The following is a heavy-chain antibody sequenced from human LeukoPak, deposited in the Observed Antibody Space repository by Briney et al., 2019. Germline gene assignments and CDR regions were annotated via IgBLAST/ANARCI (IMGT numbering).Heavy chain of an antibody. Sequence: GASVKVSCKASGYTFADYFIHWVRRAPGQGLEWMGRINPNSGGTNYAQKFQDRVTMTRDASINTAYMELSRLRSDDTAVYYCARIWLKKGGYCSGGYCYFDYWGQGTLVTVSS. CDR2: INPNSGGT. CDR3: ARIWLKKGGYCSGGYCYFDY. J-gene: IGHJ4*02. D-gene: IGHD2-15*01. CDR1: GYTFADYF. V-gene: IGHV1-2*06.